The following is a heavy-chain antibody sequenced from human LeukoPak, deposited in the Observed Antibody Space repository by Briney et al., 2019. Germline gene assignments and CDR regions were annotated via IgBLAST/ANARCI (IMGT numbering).Heavy chain of an antibody. CDR1: GFTFNSYA. D-gene: IGHD3-22*01. CDR2: ISGSGDNT. V-gene: IGHV3-23*01. Sequence: GGSLRLSCAASGFTFNSYAMSWVRQAPGKGLEWVSGISGSGDNTYYADSVKGRFTISRDNSKNTLYVQVNSLGTEDTAAYYCAKGSYYDSSGSFYFDYWGQGTLVTVSS. J-gene: IGHJ4*02. CDR3: AKGSYYDSSGSFYFDY.